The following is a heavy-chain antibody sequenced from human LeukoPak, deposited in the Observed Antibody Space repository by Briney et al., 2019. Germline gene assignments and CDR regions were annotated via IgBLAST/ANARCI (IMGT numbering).Heavy chain of an antibody. CDR3: ARVEYCTKGVCINFDL. D-gene: IGHD2-8*01. J-gene: IGHJ4*02. Sequence: GASLKVSCRASGYTFTGPYILWMRRAPGQGLEWMAWINPNSGGTKYAHKFQGRVTVTRDTSTSTAYMELSGMRADDTATYYCARVEYCTKGVCINFDLWGQGTLVAVSS. CDR1: GYTFTGPY. V-gene: IGHV1-2*02. CDR2: INPNSGGT.